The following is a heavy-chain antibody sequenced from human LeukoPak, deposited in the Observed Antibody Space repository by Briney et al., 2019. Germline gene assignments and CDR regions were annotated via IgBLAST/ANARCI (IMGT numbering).Heavy chain of an antibody. Sequence: GASVKVSCKASGGTFSNYAISWVRQAPGQGLEWMGGIIPIFGTANYAQKFQGRVTITADESTSTAYMELSSLRSEDTAVYYCARAYSGSLDAFDIWGQGTMVTVSS. CDR3: ARAYSGSLDAFDI. V-gene: IGHV1-69*13. D-gene: IGHD1-26*01. CDR2: IIPIFGTA. CDR1: GGTFSNYA. J-gene: IGHJ3*02.